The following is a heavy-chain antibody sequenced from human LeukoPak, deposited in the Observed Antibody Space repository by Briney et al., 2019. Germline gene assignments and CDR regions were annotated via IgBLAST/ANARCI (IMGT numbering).Heavy chain of an antibody. CDR3: AKLTVWIAVAGKGPSDY. D-gene: IGHD6-19*01. CDR2: ISSSSSYI. CDR1: GFTFDDYA. J-gene: IGHJ4*02. V-gene: IGHV3-21*01. Sequence: GRSLRLSCVASGFTFDDYAMHWVRQAPGKGLEWVSSISSSSSYIYYADSVKGRFTISRDNAKNSLYLQMNSLRAEDTAVYYCAKLTVWIAVAGKGPSDYWGQGTLVTVSS.